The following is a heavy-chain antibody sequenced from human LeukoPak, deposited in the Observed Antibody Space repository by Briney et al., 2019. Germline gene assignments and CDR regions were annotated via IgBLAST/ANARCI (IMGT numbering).Heavy chain of an antibody. CDR2: INPSGGST. J-gene: IGHJ4*02. CDR1: GYTFTSYY. CDR3: ARDYGEQWPLFDY. Sequence: ASVKVSYKASGYTFTSYYMHWVRRAPGEGLEWMGIINPSGGSTSYAQKFQGRVTMTRDTSTSTVYMELSSLRSEDTAVYYCARDYGEQWPLFDYWGQGTLVTVSS. D-gene: IGHD6-19*01. V-gene: IGHV1-46*01.